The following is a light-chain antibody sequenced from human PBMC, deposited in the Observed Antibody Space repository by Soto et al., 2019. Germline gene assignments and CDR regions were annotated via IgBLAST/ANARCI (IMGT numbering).Light chain of an antibody. CDR2: AAS. J-gene: IGKJ1*01. CDR3: QQSYDMPWT. CDR1: QSVSRY. V-gene: IGKV1-39*01. Sequence: DVQMTQNPSSLSALVGDRVTITFRASQSVSRYLNWYQHKPGKAPKLLINAASNLRSGVPSRFSGSGSGTDFTLTIGSLQPEDFATYYCQQSYDMPWTFGQGTKVDIK.